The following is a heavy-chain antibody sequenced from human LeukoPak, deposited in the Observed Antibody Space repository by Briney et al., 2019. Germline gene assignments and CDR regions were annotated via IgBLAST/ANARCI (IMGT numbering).Heavy chain of an antibody. D-gene: IGHD2-8*01. J-gene: IGHJ4*02. CDR3: TRELRGFDS. CDR2: IYSGGST. V-gene: IGHV3-66*01. CDR1: GFTVSSNY. Sequence: GGSLRLSWAASGFTVSSNYMNWVRQAPGKGLEWVSVIYSGGSTYYADSVKGRFTISRDNSKNTLYLQMNSLRADDTAMYYCTRELRGFDSWGQGTLVTVSA.